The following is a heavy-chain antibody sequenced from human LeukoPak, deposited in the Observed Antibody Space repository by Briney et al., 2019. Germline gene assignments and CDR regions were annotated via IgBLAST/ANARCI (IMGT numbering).Heavy chain of an antibody. J-gene: IGHJ6*03. D-gene: IGHD2-2*01. V-gene: IGHV4-39*07. CDR1: GGSISSSSYY. CDR2: INHSGST. Sequence: SETLSLTCTVSGGSISSSSYYWGWIRQPPGKGLEWIGEINHSGSTNYNPSLKSRVTISVDTSKNQFSLKLSSVTAADTAVYYCARGKTPYQLLRYYYYYYMDVWGKGTTVTVSS. CDR3: ARGKTPYQLLRYYYYYYMDV.